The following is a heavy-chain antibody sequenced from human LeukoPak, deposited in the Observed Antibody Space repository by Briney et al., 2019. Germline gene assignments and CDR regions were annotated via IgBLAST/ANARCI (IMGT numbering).Heavy chain of an antibody. CDR3: ARAIIWGDRTWISPSDAFDI. J-gene: IGHJ3*02. CDR2: IYHSGST. D-gene: IGHD5-12*01. Sequence: SQTLSLTCVVSGGSISSGGYSWNWIRQPPGKGLEWIGYIYHSGSTYNPSLKSRVTLSLDRSKNQFSLKLSSVTAADTAVYYCARAIIWGDRTWISPSDAFDIWGQGTVVTVSS. CDR1: GGSISSGGYS. V-gene: IGHV4-30-2*01.